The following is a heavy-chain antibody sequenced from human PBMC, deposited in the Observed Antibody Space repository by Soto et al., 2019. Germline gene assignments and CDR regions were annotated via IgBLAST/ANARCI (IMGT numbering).Heavy chain of an antibody. CDR2: ISGSGGST. CDR3: AKAEMGSSQGNY. CDR1: GFTFSSYA. V-gene: IGHV3-23*01. J-gene: IGHJ4*02. Sequence: EVQLLESGGGLVQPGGSLRLSCAAAGFTFSSYAMSWVRQAPGKGLEWVSAISGSGGSTYYADSVKGRFTISRDNSKNTLYLQMNSLRAEDTAVYYCAKAEMGSSQGNYWGQGTLVTVSS. D-gene: IGHD2-15*01.